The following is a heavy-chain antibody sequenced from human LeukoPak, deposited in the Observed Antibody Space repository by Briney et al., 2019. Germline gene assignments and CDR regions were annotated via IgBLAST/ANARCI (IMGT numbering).Heavy chain of an antibody. V-gene: IGHV4-34*01. CDR1: GGSFSGYY. D-gene: IGHD6-13*01. Sequence: SETLSLTCAVYGGSFSGYYWSWIRQPPGKGLEWIGEINHSGSTNYNPSLKSRVTISVDTSKIQFSLRLSSVTAADTAVYYCARGRIAAAGNWGQGTLVTVSS. CDR2: INHSGST. CDR3: ARGRIAAAGN. J-gene: IGHJ4*02.